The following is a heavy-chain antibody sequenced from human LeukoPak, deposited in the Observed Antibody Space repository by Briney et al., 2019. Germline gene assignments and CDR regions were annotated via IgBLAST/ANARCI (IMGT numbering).Heavy chain of an antibody. CDR3: ARGPSGSPFNWFDP. D-gene: IGHD1-26*01. CDR1: GFTFSSYA. CDR2: ISSNGGST. J-gene: IGHJ5*02. V-gene: IGHV3-64*01. Sequence: PGGSLRLSCAASGFTFSSYAMHWVRQAPGKGLEYVSAISSNGGSTYYANSVKGRFTISRDNSKNTLYLQMGSLRAEDMAVYYCARGPSGSPFNWFDPWGQGTLVTVSS.